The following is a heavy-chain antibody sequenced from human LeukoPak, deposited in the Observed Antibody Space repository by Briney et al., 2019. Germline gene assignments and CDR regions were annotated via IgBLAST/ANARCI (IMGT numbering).Heavy chain of an antibody. CDR2: IIPIFGTA. J-gene: IGHJ1*01. CDR1: GGTFSSYA. Sequence: SVKVSCKATGGTFSSYAISWVRQAPGPGLEWMGGIIPIFGTANYAQKFQGRVTITTDESTSTAYMELSSLRSEDTAVYYCARDPLTGIAVAGTQGNFQHWGKGTLVTVSS. V-gene: IGHV1-69*05. CDR3: ARDPLTGIAVAGTQGNFQH. D-gene: IGHD6-19*01.